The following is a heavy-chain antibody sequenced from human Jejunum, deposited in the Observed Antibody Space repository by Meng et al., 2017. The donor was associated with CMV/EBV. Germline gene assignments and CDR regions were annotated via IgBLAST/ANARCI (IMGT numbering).Heavy chain of an antibody. CDR3: ARDLEGSSSTYYYGMDV. Sequence: RSGGYDGGWLRKPPGKGLEWIGYTSRRGGTYYNPSLKSRVTISVDTSKNQFSLKLSSVTAADTAVYYCARDLEGSSSTYYYGMDVWGQGTTVTVSS. CDR2: TSRRGGT. D-gene: IGHD2-2*01. V-gene: IGHV4-31*02. J-gene: IGHJ6*02. CDR1: RSGGYD.